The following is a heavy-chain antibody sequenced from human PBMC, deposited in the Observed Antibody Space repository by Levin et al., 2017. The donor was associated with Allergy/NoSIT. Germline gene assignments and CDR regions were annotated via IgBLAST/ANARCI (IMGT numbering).Heavy chain of an antibody. D-gene: IGHD1-26*01. CDR2: ISRDSTTI. CDR3: ARQSVLGGVMDV. V-gene: IGHV3-11*01. Sequence: SCAASGFTFSDYYMSWIRQAPGKGLEWISYISRDSTTIYYAGALKGRFTISRDNAKNSLYLQMSSLRAEDTAVYYCARQSVLGGVMDVWGQGTTVIVSS. CDR1: GFTFSDYY. J-gene: IGHJ6*02.